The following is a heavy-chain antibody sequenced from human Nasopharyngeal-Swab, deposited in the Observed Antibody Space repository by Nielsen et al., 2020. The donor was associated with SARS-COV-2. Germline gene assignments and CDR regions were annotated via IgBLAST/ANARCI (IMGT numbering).Heavy chain of an antibody. D-gene: IGHD3-10*01. CDR1: GFTFSKFY. J-gene: IGHJ6*02. V-gene: IGHV3-7*03. CDR3: ARDFVGQMDV. Sequence: GESLKISCAASGFTFSKFYMSWVRQAAGKGLEWVANIKQDGSGSYYVDSVKGRFTISRDDANNSLYLQMNSLRAEDTAVYYCARDFVGQMDVWGQGTTVTVSS. CDR2: IKQDGSGS.